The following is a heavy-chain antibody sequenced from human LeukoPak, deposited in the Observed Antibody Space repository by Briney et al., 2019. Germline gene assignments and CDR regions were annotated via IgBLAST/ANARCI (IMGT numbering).Heavy chain of an antibody. CDR1: GFTFSDYY. D-gene: IGHD6-6*01. Sequence: GGSLRLSCAASGFTFSDYYMSWIRQAPGKGLEWVSYISSSGSTIYYADSVKGRFTISRDNAKNSLYLQMNSLRAEDTAVYYCARDRGTYSSSSDFDYWGQGTLVTVSS. CDR3: ARDRGTYSSSSDFDY. V-gene: IGHV3-11*04. CDR2: ISSSGSTI. J-gene: IGHJ4*02.